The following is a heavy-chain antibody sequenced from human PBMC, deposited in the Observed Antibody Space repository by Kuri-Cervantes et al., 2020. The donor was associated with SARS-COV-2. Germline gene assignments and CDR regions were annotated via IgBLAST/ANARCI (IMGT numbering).Heavy chain of an antibody. Sequence: GESLKISCAASGFTFSSYEMNWVRQAPGKGLEWVSTITRNGGDTYYADSVRGRFAMSRDNSKDTLYLEMNTLRAEDTAIYYCTQDSDFRFASWGPGTLVTVSS. J-gene: IGHJ4*02. V-gene: IGHV3-23*01. CDR1: GFTFSSYE. D-gene: IGHD2-21*02. CDR3: TQDSDFRFAS. CDR2: ITRNGGDT.